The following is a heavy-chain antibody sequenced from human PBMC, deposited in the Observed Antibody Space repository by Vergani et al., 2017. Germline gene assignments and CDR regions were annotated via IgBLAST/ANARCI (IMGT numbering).Heavy chain of an antibody. J-gene: IGHJ4*02. CDR1: GFTFSSYA. V-gene: IGHV3-23*01. Sequence: EVQLLESGGGLVQPGGSLRLSCAASGFTFSSYAMSWVRQAPGKGLEWVSSISSSSSYIYYADSVKGRFTISRDNSKNTLYLQMNSLRAEDTAVYYCARDGGLLWFGELPNLDYWGQGTLVTVSS. CDR3: ARDGGLLWFGELPNLDY. D-gene: IGHD3-10*01. CDR2: ISSSSSYI.